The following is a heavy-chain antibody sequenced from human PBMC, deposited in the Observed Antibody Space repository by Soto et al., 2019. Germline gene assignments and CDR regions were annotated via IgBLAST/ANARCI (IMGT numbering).Heavy chain of an antibody. J-gene: IGHJ3*02. CDR3: ARRKPPKAAEMVVAAPYVEDAFDI. Sequence: ASVKVSCKGAGYTFSNYYMHWVRQAPGQGLEWMGIINPSGDSTSYAQELQGRVTMTRETSTSTLYMELSSLRSEDTAVYYCARRKPPKAAEMVVAAPYVEDAFDIWGQGTMVTVSS. CDR1: GYTFSNYY. D-gene: IGHD2-15*01. CDR2: INPSGDST. V-gene: IGHV1-46*01.